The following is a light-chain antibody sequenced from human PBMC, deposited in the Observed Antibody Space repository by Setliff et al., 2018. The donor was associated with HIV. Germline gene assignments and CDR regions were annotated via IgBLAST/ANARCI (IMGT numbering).Light chain of an antibody. CDR3: SSYTSSSTIYV. V-gene: IGLV2-14*03. CDR1: GSDVGGYNY. J-gene: IGLJ1*01. CDR2: DVS. Sequence: QSALAQPASVSGSPGQSITISCTGTGSDVGGYNYVSWYQQHPGKAPKVMIYDVSKRPSGVSNRFSGSKSGNTASLTISGLQAEDEADYYCSSYTSSSTIYVFGSGTKVTVL.